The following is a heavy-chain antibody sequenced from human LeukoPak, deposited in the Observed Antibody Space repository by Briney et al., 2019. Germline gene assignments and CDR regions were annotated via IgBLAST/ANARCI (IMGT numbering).Heavy chain of an antibody. CDR2: IYYSGST. CDR3: VGAAADPLDY. J-gene: IGHJ4*02. D-gene: IGHD6-13*01. CDR1: GGSISSGSYC. V-gene: IGHV4-30-4*07. Sequence: PSQTLSLTCTVSGGSISSGSYCWSWIRQPAGKGLEWIGYIYYSGSTYYNPSLKSRVTISVDTSKNQFSLKLSSVTAADTAVYYCVGAAADPLDYWGQGTLVTVSS.